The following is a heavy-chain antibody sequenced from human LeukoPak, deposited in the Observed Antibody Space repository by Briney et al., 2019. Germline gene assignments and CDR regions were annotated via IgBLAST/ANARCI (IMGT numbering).Heavy chain of an antibody. J-gene: IGHJ4*02. V-gene: IGHV1-18*01. D-gene: IGHD1-26*01. CDR1: GYTFTSYG. CDR3: ARSPWNSGSQPVDY. Sequence: ASAKVSCKASGYTFTSYGISWVRQAPGQGLEWMGWISAYNGNTNYAQKLQGRVTMTTDTSTSTAYMELRSLRSDDTAVYYCARSPWNSGSQPVDYWGQGTLVTVSS. CDR2: ISAYNGNT.